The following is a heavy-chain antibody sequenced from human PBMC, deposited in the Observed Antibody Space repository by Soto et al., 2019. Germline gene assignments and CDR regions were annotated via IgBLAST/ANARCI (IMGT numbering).Heavy chain of an antibody. V-gene: IGHV3-11*01. Sequence: GGSLRLSCAASGFPFSEYYMTWIRQAPGKGLEWVSYISSSGSALQYADSVKGRFTISRDNARNSVFLQMNSLRVEDTAMYYCARDSPGGFNWFDPWGQGPMLTVSS. CDR3: ARDSPGGFNWFDP. CDR1: GFPFSEYY. CDR2: ISSSGSAL. D-gene: IGHD3-16*01. J-gene: IGHJ5*02.